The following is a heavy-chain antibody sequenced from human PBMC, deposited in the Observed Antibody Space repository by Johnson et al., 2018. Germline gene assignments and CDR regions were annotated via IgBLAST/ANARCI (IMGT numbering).Heavy chain of an antibody. J-gene: IGHJ6*02. D-gene: IGHD6-19*01. Sequence: QVQLQESGPGLVKPSETLSLTCTVSGGSISSYYWSWIRQPPGKGLEWIGYIYYSGSTNYNPALKNPVTISVDTSKNQFSLKLSSVTAADTAVYYCARVNRIAVSLDVWGQGTTVTVSS. CDR3: ARVNRIAVSLDV. CDR2: IYYSGST. CDR1: GGSISSYY. V-gene: IGHV4-59*01.